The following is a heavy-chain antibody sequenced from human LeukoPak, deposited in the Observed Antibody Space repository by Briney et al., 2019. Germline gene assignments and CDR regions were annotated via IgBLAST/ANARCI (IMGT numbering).Heavy chain of an antibody. D-gene: IGHD3-22*01. CDR1: GFTFSSYW. Sequence: GGSLRLSCAASGFTFSSYWMHWVRQAPGKGLEWVSFISSSSSYIYYADSVKGRFTISRDNAKNSLYLQMNSLRAEDTAVYYCARGYYDSSGYLDYWGQGTLVTVSS. V-gene: IGHV3-21*01. CDR3: ARGYYDSSGYLDY. CDR2: ISSSSSYI. J-gene: IGHJ4*02.